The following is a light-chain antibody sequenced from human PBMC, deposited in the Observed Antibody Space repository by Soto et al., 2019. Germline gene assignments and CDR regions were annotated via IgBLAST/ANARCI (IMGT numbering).Light chain of an antibody. V-gene: IGLV2-11*01. J-gene: IGLJ1*01. CDR2: DVS. Sequence: QSVLTQPRSVSGSPGQSVTISCTGTSSDVGGYNFVSWYQQHPGKAPKLMIYDVSKRPSGVPDRFSGSKSANTASLTISGLQAEYEADYYCCSYAGSYTWVFGTGTKLTVL. CDR3: CSYAGSYTWV. CDR1: SSDVGGYNF.